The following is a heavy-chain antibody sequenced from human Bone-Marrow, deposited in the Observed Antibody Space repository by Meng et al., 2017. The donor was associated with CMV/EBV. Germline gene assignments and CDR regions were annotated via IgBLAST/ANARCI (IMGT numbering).Heavy chain of an antibody. CDR3: ARDDRGSGYYYYYGMDV. CDR1: FTFSSYS. CDR2: ISSSSSYI. V-gene: IGHV3-21*01. Sequence: FTFSSYSMNWVRQDPGKGLEWVSSISSSSSYIDYADSVKGRFTISRDNAKNSLYLQMNSLRAEDTAVYYCARDDRGSGYYYYYGMDVWGQGTTVTVSS. J-gene: IGHJ6*02. D-gene: IGHD3-16*01.